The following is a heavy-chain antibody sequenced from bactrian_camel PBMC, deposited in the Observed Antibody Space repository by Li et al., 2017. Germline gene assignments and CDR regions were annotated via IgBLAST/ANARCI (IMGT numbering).Heavy chain of an antibody. V-gene: IGHV3S40*01. Sequence: VQLVESGGGSVQAGGSLTLTCTASGFSLSDRHMHWVRQAPGKGLEWVSSIISSGGTTYYADDVKGRFTISRDDAKNTLYLQLNSLKSEDTSIYFCVRMNSLAVTYDFWGQGTQVTVS. CDR3: VRMNSLAVTYDF. D-gene: IGHD1*01. CDR2: IISSGGTT. CDR1: GFSLSDRH. J-gene: IGHJ4*01.